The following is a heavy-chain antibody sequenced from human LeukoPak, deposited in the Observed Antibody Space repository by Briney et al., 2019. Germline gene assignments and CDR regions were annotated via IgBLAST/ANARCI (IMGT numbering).Heavy chain of an antibody. CDR3: ARSKPSPIVVVPAATYYYGMDV. CDR2: ISYDGSNK. J-gene: IGHJ6*02. CDR1: GFTFSSYA. Sequence: GGSLRLSCAASGFTFSSYAMHWVRQAPGKGLEWVAVISYDGSNKYYADSVKGRSTISRDNSKNTLYLQMNSLRAEDTAVYYRARSKPSPIVVVPAATYYYGMDVWGQGTTVTVSS. V-gene: IGHV3-30-3*01. D-gene: IGHD2-2*01.